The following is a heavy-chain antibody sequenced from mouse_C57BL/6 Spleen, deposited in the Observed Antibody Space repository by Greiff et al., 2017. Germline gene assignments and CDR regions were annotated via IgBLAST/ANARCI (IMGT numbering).Heavy chain of an antibody. CDR3: ASSSYGGSPWFAY. J-gene: IGHJ3*01. V-gene: IGHV1-15*01. CDR1: GYTFTDYD. CDR2: IDPDTGGT. Sequence: VQRVESGAELVRPGASVTLSCKASGYTFTDYDMHWVKQTPVHGLEWIGAIDPDTGGTTYNQKFKGKAILTADKSSSTAYMELRSLTSEDSAVYYCASSSYGGSPWFAYWGQGTLVTVSA. D-gene: IGHD1-1*01.